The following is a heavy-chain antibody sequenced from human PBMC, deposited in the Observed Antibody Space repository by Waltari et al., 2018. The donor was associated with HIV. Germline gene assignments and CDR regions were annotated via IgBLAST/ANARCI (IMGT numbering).Heavy chain of an antibody. J-gene: IGHJ3*02. Sequence: QVQLQESGPGLVKPSETLSLTCTVSGGSISSNFGTWIRQSPGGSPEWLGYVYYTGTTNYNPSLKGRVTISVDTSKTQFSLRLTSVTAADTAVYFCARGQYDWNIRTLGAFDIWGQGKMVTVSA. V-gene: IGHV4-59*01. CDR2: VYYTGTT. CDR1: GGSISSNF. CDR3: ARGQYDWNIRTLGAFDI. D-gene: IGHD1-20*01.